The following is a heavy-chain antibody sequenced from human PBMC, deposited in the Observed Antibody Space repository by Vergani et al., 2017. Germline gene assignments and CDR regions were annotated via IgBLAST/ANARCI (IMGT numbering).Heavy chain of an antibody. V-gene: IGHV3-23*01. CDR2: ISGSGGNT. CDR1: GFTFSSYA. D-gene: IGHD2-2*01. Sequence: EVQLLESGGGLVQPGGSLRPSCAASGFTFSSYAMSWVRQVPGKGLEWVSGISGSGGNTYYANSVKGRFTISRDNSKNTLYLQMNSLRADDTAVYYCAKGVYCSSTSCYEGRGYYYGMGVWGQ. J-gene: IGHJ6*02. CDR3: AKGVYCSSTSCYEGRGYYYGMGV.